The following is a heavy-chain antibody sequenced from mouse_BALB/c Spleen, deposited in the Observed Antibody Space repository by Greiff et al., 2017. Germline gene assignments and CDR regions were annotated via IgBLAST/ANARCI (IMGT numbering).Heavy chain of an antibody. CDR1: GFTFSSYA. Sequence: EVKLMESGGGLVKPGGSLKLSCAASGFTFSSYAMSWVRQSPEKRLEWVAEISSGGSYTYYPDTVTGRFTISRDNAKNTLYLEMSSLRSEDTAMYYCARDLNGYPFAYWGQGTLVTVSA. V-gene: IGHV5-9-4*01. D-gene: IGHD2-2*01. CDR2: ISSGGSYT. CDR3: ARDLNGYPFAY. J-gene: IGHJ3*01.